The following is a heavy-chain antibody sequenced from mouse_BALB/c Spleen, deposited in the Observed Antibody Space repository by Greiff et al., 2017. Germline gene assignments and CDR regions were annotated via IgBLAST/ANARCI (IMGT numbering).Heavy chain of an antibody. CDR2: ISYSGST. V-gene: IGHV3-2*02. CDR1: GYSITSDYA. CDR3: ARSDYGSSPYYYAMDY. D-gene: IGHD1-1*01. J-gene: IGHJ4*01. Sequence: VQLQQSGPGLVKPSQSLSLTCTVTGYSITSDYAWNWIRQFPGNKLEWMGYISYSGSTSYNPSLKSRISITRDTSKNQFFLQLNSVTTEDTATYYCARSDYGSSPYYYAMDYWGQGTSVTVSS.